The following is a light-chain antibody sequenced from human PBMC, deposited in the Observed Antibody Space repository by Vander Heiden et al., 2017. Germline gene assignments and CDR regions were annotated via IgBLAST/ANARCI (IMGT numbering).Light chain of an antibody. J-gene: IGKJ2*01. V-gene: IGKV4-1*01. CDR2: WAS. Sequence: DIVLTQSPDSLAVSPGEGPTINRKSSQSVLYSSNNKNYLAWYRQKPGQSPKLLISWASTRESGVPDRFSGSGSGTDSTLTISSLQAEDVAVHYCQQDDATPYTFGQGTKLEIK. CDR1: QSVLYSSNNKNY. CDR3: QQDDATPYT.